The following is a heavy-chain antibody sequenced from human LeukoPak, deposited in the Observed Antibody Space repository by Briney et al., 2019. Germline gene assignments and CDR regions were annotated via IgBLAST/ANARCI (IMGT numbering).Heavy chain of an antibody. D-gene: IGHD3-22*01. V-gene: IGHV3-30-3*01. CDR1: GFTFRDYA. J-gene: IGHJ2*01. Sequence: GGSLRLSCTASGFTFRDYAMPWVRRTPGKGLEWVAAISHYGSHKNYVHYVKGRFTVSRDNSKNTLSVQMNSLSADDTALYYCVRRKTMMALNAWAFDLWGRGTLVIVSS. CDR2: ISHYGSHK. CDR3: VRRKTMMALNAWAFDL.